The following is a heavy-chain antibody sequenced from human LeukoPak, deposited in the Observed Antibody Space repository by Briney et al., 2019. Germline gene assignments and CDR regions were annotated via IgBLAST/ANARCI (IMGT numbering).Heavy chain of an antibody. CDR3: ARRHVVGGTFAFDI. CDR1: GGSISSYY. V-gene: IGHV4-59*08. J-gene: IGHJ3*02. Sequence: SETLSLTCTVSGGSISSYYWGWIRQPPGKGLEWIGYIYYSGSTNYNPSLKSRVTISVDTSKNQFSLKLNSVTAADTAVYYCARRHVVGGTFAFDIWGQGTMVTVPP. D-gene: IGHD1-26*01. CDR2: IYYSGST.